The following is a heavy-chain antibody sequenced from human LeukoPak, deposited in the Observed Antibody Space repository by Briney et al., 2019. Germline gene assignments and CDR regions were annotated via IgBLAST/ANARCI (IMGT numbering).Heavy chain of an antibody. CDR2: IGNDGRMM. V-gene: IGHV3-48*03. D-gene: IGHD3-22*01. Sequence: GGSLRLSCAASGFTLSSHPMNWVRQAPGKGLEWVSYIGNDGRMMYYADSVKGRFTISRDSAKNSLYLQMNSLGANDTAVYYCARDASHFDSSGYFHNYYYGMDVWGQGTTVTVSS. J-gene: IGHJ6*02. CDR1: GFTLSSHP. CDR3: ARDASHFDSSGYFHNYYYGMDV.